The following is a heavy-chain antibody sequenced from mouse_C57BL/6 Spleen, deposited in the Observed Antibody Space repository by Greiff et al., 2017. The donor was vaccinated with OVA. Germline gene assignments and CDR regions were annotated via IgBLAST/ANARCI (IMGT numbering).Heavy chain of an antibody. CDR1: GYAFSSSW. CDR3: AREGYSNHFDY. V-gene: IGHV1-82*01. Sequence: VMLVESGPELVKPGASVKISCKASGYAFSSSWMNWVKQRPGKGLEWIGRIYPGDGDTNYNGKFKGKATLTADKSSSTAYMQLSSLTSEDSAVYFCAREGYSNHFDYWGQGTTLTVSS. J-gene: IGHJ2*01. D-gene: IGHD2-5*01. CDR2: IYPGDGDT.